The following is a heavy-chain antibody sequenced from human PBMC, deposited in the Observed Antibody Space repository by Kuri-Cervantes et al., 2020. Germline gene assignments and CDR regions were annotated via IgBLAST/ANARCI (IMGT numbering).Heavy chain of an antibody. J-gene: IGHJ5*02. CDR3: AREDYADYITAGNRFDP. V-gene: IGHV3-23*01. D-gene: IGHD4-17*01. CDR1: GFTFGSYA. Sequence: GESLKISCAASGFTFGSYAFTWARQAPGKGLEWVSAISAGGGSTYYADSAKGRFTISRDNSNNTLYLQMSSLRADDTAIYFCAREDYADYITAGNRFDPWGQGTLVTVSS. CDR2: ISAGGGST.